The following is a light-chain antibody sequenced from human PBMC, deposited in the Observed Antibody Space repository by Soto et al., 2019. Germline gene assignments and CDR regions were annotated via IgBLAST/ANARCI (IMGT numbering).Light chain of an antibody. Sequence: QAVVTQPPSASGTPGQRVTISCSGSSSNIGSNYVYWYQQLPGTAPKLLIYRNNQRPSGVPVRFSGSKSGTSASLAISGLRSEDEADYYCAAWDDSLSANVVFGGGTKLTVL. CDR2: RNN. V-gene: IGLV1-47*01. J-gene: IGLJ2*01. CDR1: SSNIGSNY. CDR3: AAWDDSLSANVV.